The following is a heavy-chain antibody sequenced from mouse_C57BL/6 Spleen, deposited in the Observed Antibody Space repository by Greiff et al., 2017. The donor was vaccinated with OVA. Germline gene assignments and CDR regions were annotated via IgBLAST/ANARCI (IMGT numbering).Heavy chain of an antibody. CDR1: GYTFTSYW. Sequence: VQLQQSGAELVKPGASVKMSCKASGYTFTSYWITWVKQRPGQGLEWIGDIYPGSGSTNYNEKFKSKATLTVDTSSSTAYMQLSSLTSEDSAVYYCALSYDYDGGYYFDYWGQGTTLTVSS. J-gene: IGHJ2*01. CDR3: ALSYDYDGGYYFDY. V-gene: IGHV1-55*01. D-gene: IGHD2-4*01. CDR2: IYPGSGST.